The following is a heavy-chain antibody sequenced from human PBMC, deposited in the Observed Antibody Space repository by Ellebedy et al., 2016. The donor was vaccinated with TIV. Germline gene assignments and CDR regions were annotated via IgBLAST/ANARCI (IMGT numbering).Heavy chain of an antibody. CDR2: ISFGGTT. V-gene: IGHV4-59*01. Sequence: SETLSLXXTVSGGSISSYYWSWIRQPPGKGLEWIGTISFGGTTYYNPSLKSRATISVDTSKNHLSLSLTSVTAADTAIYYCARAIWGPAATGNWFDSWGRGLLATVSS. D-gene: IGHD6-13*01. J-gene: IGHJ5*01. CDR1: GGSISSYY. CDR3: ARAIWGPAATGNWFDS.